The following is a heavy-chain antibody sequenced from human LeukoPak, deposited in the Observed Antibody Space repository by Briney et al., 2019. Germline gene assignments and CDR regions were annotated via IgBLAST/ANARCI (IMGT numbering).Heavy chain of an antibody. CDR1: GFTFSSYW. CDR2: IYSGGST. Sequence: GGSLRLSCTASGFTFSSYWMSWVRQAAGKGLEWVSVIYSGGSTYCADSVKGRFTISRDNYKNTLYLQMNSLRAEDTAVYYCARRDGYNSQVDYWGQGTLVTVSS. D-gene: IGHD5-24*01. J-gene: IGHJ4*02. CDR3: ARRDGYNSQVDY. V-gene: IGHV3-53*01.